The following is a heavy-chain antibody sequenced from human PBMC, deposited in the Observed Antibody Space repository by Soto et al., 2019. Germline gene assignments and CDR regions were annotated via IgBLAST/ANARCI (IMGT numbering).Heavy chain of an antibody. V-gene: IGHV3-74*01. CDR1: GFSFSSYW. J-gene: IGHJ4*02. Sequence: EVQLVESGGGLVQPGGSLRLSCAASGFSFSSYWMHWLRQVPGKGLVWVSRINGDGDYTNYADSVKGRFTISRDNAKNTLYLQMNSLRAEDTAVYYCARERGGYSSDFWGQGTLGTVSS. CDR3: ARERGGYSSDF. D-gene: IGHD2-15*01. CDR2: INGDGDYT.